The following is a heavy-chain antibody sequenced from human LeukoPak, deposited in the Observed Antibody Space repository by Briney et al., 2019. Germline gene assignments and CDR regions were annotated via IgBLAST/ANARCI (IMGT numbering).Heavy chain of an antibody. CDR1: GGSISSYY. D-gene: IGHD5-12*01. Sequence: SETLSLTCTVSGGSISSYYWSWIRQPPGKGLEWIGYIYYSGSTNYNPSLKSRVTISVDTSKNQFSLKLSSVTAADTAVYYCARARGYKYYYYYGMDVWGQGTTVTVSS. J-gene: IGHJ6*02. V-gene: IGHV4-59*01. CDR2: IYYSGST. CDR3: ARARGYKYYYYYGMDV.